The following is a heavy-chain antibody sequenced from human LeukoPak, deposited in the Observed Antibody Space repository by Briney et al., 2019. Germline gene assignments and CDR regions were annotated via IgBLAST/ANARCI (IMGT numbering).Heavy chain of an antibody. CDR3: AKEGAAKIAARLDC. J-gene: IGHJ4*02. CDR1: GFTFSSYG. V-gene: IGHV3-30*02. Sequence: GGSLRLSCAASGFTFSSYGMHWVRQAPGKGLEWVAFIRYDGIKKYYADSVKGRFTISRDNSKNTLYLQMNSLRAEDTALYYCAKEGAAKIAARLDCWGQGTLVTVSS. D-gene: IGHD6-6*01. CDR2: IRYDGIKK.